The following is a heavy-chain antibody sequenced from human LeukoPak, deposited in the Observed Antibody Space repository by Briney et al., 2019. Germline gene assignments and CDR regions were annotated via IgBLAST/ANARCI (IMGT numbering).Heavy chain of an antibody. V-gene: IGHV1-2*02. CDR1: GYTFTGYY. J-gene: IGHJ4*02. CDR2: INPNSGGT. Sequence: ASVKVSCKASGYTFTGYYMHWVRQAPGQGLEWMGWINPNSGGTNYAQKFQGRVTMTRDTSISTAYMELSRLRSDDTAVYYCAKDHAAVIVGATYDYWGQGTLVTVSS. CDR3: AKDHAAVIVGATYDY. D-gene: IGHD1-26*01.